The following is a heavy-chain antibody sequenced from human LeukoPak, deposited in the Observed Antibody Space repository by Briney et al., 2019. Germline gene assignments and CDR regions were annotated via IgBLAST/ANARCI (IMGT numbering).Heavy chain of an antibody. D-gene: IGHD2/OR15-2a*01. CDR3: ATQILLCHYY. CDR2: INHTGTT. CDR1: GGSFNTYY. Sequence: PSETLSLTCAVYGGSFNTYYWNWIRQSPGKGLEWIGEINHTGTTNYNPSLKSRVTISVDTSKNRFSLKLSSVTAADTAVYYCATQILLCHYYWGQGTLVTVSS. J-gene: IGHJ4*02. V-gene: IGHV4-34*01.